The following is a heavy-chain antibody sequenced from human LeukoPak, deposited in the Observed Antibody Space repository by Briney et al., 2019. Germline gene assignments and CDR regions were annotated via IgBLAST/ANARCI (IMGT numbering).Heavy chain of an antibody. CDR1: GGSFSGYY. V-gene: IGHV4-34*01. D-gene: IGHD2-2*02. CDR3: ARDYDQLLYFRRSQNWFDP. J-gene: IGHJ5*02. Sequence: SETLSLSCAVYGGSFSGYYWSWIRQPPGKGLEWIGEINHSGSTNYNPSLKSRVTISLDTSKNQFSLNLNSVTAADTAVYYCARDYDQLLYFRRSQNWFDPWGQGTLVTVAS. CDR2: INHSGST.